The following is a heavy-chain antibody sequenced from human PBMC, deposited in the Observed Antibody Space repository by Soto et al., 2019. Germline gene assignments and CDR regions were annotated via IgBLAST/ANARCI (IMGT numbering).Heavy chain of an antibody. CDR2: INPNSGGT. D-gene: IGHD2-15*01. Sequence: EASVKVSCKASGYTFTGYYMHWVRQAPGQGLEWMGWINPNSGGTNYAQKFQGWVTMTRDTSISTAYMELSRLRSDDTAVYYCARDVGYCSGGSCYSGFNWFDPWGQGTLVTVSS. CDR3: ARDVGYCSGGSCYSGFNWFDP. CDR1: GYTFTGYY. J-gene: IGHJ5*02. V-gene: IGHV1-2*04.